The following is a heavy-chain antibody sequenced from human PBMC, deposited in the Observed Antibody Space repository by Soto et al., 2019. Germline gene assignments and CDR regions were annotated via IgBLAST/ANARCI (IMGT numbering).Heavy chain of an antibody. CDR1: GFTFSSYA. CDR3: AKCSGSSCYSAVEF. V-gene: IGHV3-23*01. J-gene: IGHJ3*01. Sequence: GGSLRLSCAASGFTFSSYAMTWVRQAPGKGLEWVSVISGDGSNTFYAGSVKGRFTISRDNSKNTLDLQMNSLRAEDTAAYYCAKCSGSSCYSAVEFWGQGTMVTVSS. CDR2: ISGDGSNT. D-gene: IGHD2-15*01.